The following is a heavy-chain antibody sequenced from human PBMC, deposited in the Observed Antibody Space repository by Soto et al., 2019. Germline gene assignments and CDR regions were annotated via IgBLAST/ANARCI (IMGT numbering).Heavy chain of an antibody. CDR3: TRIPTGPQH. Sequence: EVQLVESGGGLVQPGGSLRLSCAASGFTFSDHYMDWVRQAPGKGLEWVGRTRNKANSYTTEYAASVKGRFTISRDDSKNTAYLQMNSLKTEDTAVYYCTRIPTGPQHWGQGTLVTVSS. CDR1: GFTFSDHY. V-gene: IGHV3-72*01. J-gene: IGHJ1*01. CDR2: TRNKANSYTT.